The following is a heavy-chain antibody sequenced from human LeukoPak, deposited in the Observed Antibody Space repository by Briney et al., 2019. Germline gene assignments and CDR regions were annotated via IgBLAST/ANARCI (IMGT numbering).Heavy chain of an antibody. D-gene: IGHD3-10*01. CDR1: GFTFSIYN. J-gene: IGHJ4*02. CDR3: ARSATTMVRGIKGPRVSIGY. V-gene: IGHV3-21*01. CDR2: ITSTSRYI. Sequence: PGGSLRLSCAASGFTFSIYNMNWVRQAPGKGLEWVSSITSTSRYIYYGDSVKGRFTISRDNAKNSLYLQMNSLRAEDTAVYYCARSATTMVRGIKGPRVSIGYWGQGNLVTVSS.